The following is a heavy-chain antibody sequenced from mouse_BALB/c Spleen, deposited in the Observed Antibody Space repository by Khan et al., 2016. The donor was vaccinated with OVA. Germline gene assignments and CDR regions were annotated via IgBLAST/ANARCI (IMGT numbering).Heavy chain of an antibody. D-gene: IGHD4-1*01. V-gene: IGHV5-17*02. CDR3: ARDSNVDY. CDR2: ISSGSSSI. CDR1: GFTFSRFG. Sequence: EVELVESGGGLVQPGGSRKLSCAASGFTFSRFGMHWVRQAPEKGLEWVAYISSGSSSIYYADTVKGRFTISRDNPKNTLFLQMNSLRAEDTAMYYWARDSNVDYWGQGTTLTVSS. J-gene: IGHJ2*01.